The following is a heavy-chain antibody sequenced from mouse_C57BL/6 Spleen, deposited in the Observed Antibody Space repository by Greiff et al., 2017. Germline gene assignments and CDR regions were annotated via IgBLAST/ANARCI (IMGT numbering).Heavy chain of an antibody. V-gene: IGHV1-62-2*01. CDR2: FYPGSGSI. D-gene: IGHD2-10*01. CDR3: ARHPFYGKEDYYAMDY. J-gene: IGHJ4*01. Sequence: QVQLKESGAELVKPGASVKLSCKASGYTFTEYTIHWVKQRSGQGLEWIGWFYPGSGSIKYNEKFKDKATLTADKSSSTVYMELSRLTSEDSAVYFCARHPFYGKEDYYAMDYWGQGTSVTVSS. CDR1: GYTFTEYT.